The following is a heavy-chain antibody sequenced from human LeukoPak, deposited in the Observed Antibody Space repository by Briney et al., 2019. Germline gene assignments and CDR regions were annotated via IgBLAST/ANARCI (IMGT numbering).Heavy chain of an antibody. CDR2: ISDDGTYT. Sequence: GGSLRLSCAASGFTFSTFGMHWVRQAPGKGLEWVAVISDDGTYTYYIDSVKGRFTISRDNSKNPLFLQMNGLRAEDTAVYYCAKSGGYCTNGICYHFDYWGQGTLVTVSS. CDR1: GFTFSTFG. CDR3: AKSGGYCTNGICYHFDY. D-gene: IGHD2-8*01. V-gene: IGHV3-30*18. J-gene: IGHJ4*02.